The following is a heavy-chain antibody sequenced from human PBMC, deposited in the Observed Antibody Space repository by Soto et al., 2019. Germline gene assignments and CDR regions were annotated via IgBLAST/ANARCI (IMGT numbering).Heavy chain of an antibody. J-gene: IGHJ5*02. D-gene: IGHD2-21*01. CDR2: VWTGGST. CDR3: ARVWS. V-gene: IGHV3-53*01. Sequence: EVQLVESGGGLIQPGGSLRLSCAAAGFTVSSFYMNWVRQAPGKGLEWVSVVWTGGSTNYADSVKGRFTISRDNSKNMVYLQMNSLRAEDTAVYYCARVWSWGQGTLVIVCS. CDR1: GFTVSSFY.